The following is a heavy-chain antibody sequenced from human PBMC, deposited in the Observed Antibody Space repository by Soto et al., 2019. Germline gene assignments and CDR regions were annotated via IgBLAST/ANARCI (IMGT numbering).Heavy chain of an antibody. Sequence: GASVKVSCKASGGTFSSYAISWVRQAPGQGLEWMGGIIPIFGTANYAQKFQGRVTITADESTSTAYMELSSLRSEDTAVYYCARSPPDCSSTSCPERDWFDPWGQGTLVTVSS. CDR3: ARSPPDCSSTSCPERDWFDP. CDR2: IIPIFGTA. V-gene: IGHV1-69*13. J-gene: IGHJ5*02. CDR1: GGTFSSYA. D-gene: IGHD2-2*01.